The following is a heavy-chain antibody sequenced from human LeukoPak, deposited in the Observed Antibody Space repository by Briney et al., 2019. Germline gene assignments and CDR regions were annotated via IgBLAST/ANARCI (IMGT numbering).Heavy chain of an antibody. D-gene: IGHD2-15*01. CDR3: ARLLVAATPVGYFQH. J-gene: IGHJ1*01. CDR2: ISAYNGNT. CDR1: GYTFTSYG. Sequence: ASVKVSCKASGYTFTSYGISWVRQAPGQGLEWMGWISAYNGNTNYAQKLQGRVTITTDESTSTAYMELSSLRSEDTAVYYCARLLVAATPVGYFQHWGQGTLVTVSS. V-gene: IGHV1-18*01.